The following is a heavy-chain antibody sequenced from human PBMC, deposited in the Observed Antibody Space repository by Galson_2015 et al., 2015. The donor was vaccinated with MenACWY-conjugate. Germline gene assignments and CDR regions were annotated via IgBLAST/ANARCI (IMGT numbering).Heavy chain of an antibody. CDR2: ISASNGAT. Sequence: SCKASGYTFTSYGISWVRQAPGQGLEWMGWISASNGATDYAQKFQGRVSMTTDTSTSTAYMELRSLRSDDTAVYYCARGLSLWSGYQTWFDPWGQGTLVTVSP. D-gene: IGHD3-3*01. V-gene: IGHV1-18*04. CDR1: GYTFTSYG. J-gene: IGHJ5*02. CDR3: ARGLSLWSGYQTWFDP.